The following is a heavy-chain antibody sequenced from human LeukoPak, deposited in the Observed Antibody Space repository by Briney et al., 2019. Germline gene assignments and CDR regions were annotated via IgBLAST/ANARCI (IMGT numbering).Heavy chain of an antibody. CDR2: ISGSGGST. V-gene: IGHV3-23*01. CDR3: AKRGVVIRVILVGFHKEAYYFDS. D-gene: IGHD3-22*01. J-gene: IGHJ4*02. Sequence: GGSLRLSCAVSGITVSNYGMSWVRQAPGKGLEWVAGISGSGGSTSYADSVKGRFTLSRDNPRNTLYLQMNSLRAEDTAVYFCAKRGVVIRVILVGFHKEAYYFDSWGQGALVTVSS. CDR1: GITVSNYG.